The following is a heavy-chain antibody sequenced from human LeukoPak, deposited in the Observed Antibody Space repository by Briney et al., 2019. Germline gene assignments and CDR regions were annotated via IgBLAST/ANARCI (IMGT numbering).Heavy chain of an antibody. Sequence: SETLSLTCTVSGGSISSYYWSWIRQPPGKGLEWISYIYYSGSTNYNPSLKSRVTISVDTSKNQFSLKLSSVTAADTAVYYCARNRGYSFGNGFDYWGQGTLVTVSS. CDR2: IYYSGST. V-gene: IGHV4-59*01. J-gene: IGHJ4*02. CDR1: GGSISSYY. D-gene: IGHD5-18*01. CDR3: ARNRGYSFGNGFDY.